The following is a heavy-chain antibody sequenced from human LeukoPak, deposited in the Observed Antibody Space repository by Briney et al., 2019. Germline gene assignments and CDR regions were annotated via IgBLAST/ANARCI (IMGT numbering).Heavy chain of an antibody. V-gene: IGHV3-21*01. Sequence: GGSLRLSCAASGFTFSSYSMNWVRQAPGKGLEWVSSISGSSSYIYYADSVKGRFTISRDNAKNSLYLQMNSLRAEDTAVYYCASDGGDTYYDILTGYWGGYYYYYYGMDVWGKGTTVTVSS. D-gene: IGHD3-9*01. CDR3: ASDGGDTYYDILTGYWGGYYYYYYGMDV. J-gene: IGHJ6*04. CDR2: ISGSSSYI. CDR1: GFTFSSYS.